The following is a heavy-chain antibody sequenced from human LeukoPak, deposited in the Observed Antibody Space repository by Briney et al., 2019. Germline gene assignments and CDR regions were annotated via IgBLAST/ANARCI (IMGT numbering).Heavy chain of an antibody. D-gene: IGHD3-22*01. CDR3: ARDYYDSSGWFDP. CDR2: INPNSGGT. J-gene: IGHJ5*02. V-gene: IGHV1-2*02. CDR1: GYTFTGYY. Sequence: ASVKVSCKASGYTFTGYYMHWVRQAPGQGLGWMGWINPNSGGTNYAQKFQGRVTMTRDTSISTAYMELSRLRSDDTAVYYCARDYYDSSGWFDPWGQGTLVTVSS.